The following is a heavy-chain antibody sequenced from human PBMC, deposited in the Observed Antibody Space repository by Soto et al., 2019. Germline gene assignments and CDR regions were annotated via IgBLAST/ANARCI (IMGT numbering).Heavy chain of an antibody. CDR3: ARKGEYGDYPDY. D-gene: IGHD3-16*01. J-gene: IGHJ4*02. V-gene: IGHV3-30-3*01. CDR2: ISYDGSNK. CDR1: GFTFSSYA. Sequence: QVQLVESGGGVVQPGRSLRLSCAASGFTFSSYAMHWVRQAPGKGLEWVAVISYDGSNKYYADSVKGRFTISRDNSKNTLYLQMNSLRAEVTAVYYCARKGEYGDYPDYWGQGTLVTVSS.